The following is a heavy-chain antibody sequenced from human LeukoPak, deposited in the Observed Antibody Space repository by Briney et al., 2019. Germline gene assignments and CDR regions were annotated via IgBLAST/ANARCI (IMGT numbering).Heavy chain of an antibody. CDR1: GFPFSTYG. Sequence: GSLRLSCAASGFPFSTYGMHWVRQAPGKGLEWITVIWHDGSHKDYADSVKGRFTISRDNSKNTVYLQMNDLRAEDTALYYCARGWGSKVYASAFDVWGQGTMVTVSS. J-gene: IGHJ3*01. D-gene: IGHD2-8*01. V-gene: IGHV3-33*01. CDR2: IWHDGSHK. CDR3: ARGWGSKVYASAFDV.